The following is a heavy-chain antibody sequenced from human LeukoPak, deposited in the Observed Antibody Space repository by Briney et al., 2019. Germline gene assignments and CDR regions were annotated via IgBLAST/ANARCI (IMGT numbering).Heavy chain of an antibody. CDR3: AKAFSSSWYGFDY. V-gene: IGHV3-23*01. CDR2: ISGSGGST. CDR1: GFTFSSYA. D-gene: IGHD6-13*01. Sequence: GGSLRLSCAASGFTFSSYAMSWVRQAPGKGLEWVSAISGSGGSTYYADSVKGRFTISRDNSKNTLYLQMNNLRPEDTAIYYCAKAFSSSWYGFDYWGQGALVTVSS. J-gene: IGHJ4*02.